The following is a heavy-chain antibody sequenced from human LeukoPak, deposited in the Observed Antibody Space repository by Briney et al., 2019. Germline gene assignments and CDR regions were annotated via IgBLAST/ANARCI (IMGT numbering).Heavy chain of an antibody. Sequence: ASVKVSCKASGYTFSGYYIHWVRRAPGQGLEWMGRINPNSGGTSYAQKFQGRVTMTRDTSITTAYMELSSLRSDDTAVFYCAKETPNVVEPTSYFDYWGQGTLVTVSS. V-gene: IGHV1-2*06. CDR3: AKETPNVVEPTSYFDY. D-gene: IGHD2-15*01. CDR2: INPNSGGT. CDR1: GYTFSGYY. J-gene: IGHJ4*02.